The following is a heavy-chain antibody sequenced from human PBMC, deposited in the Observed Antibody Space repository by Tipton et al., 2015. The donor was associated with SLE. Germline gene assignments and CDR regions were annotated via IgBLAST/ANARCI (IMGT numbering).Heavy chain of an antibody. D-gene: IGHD1-1*01. CDR2: IYQSGST. CDR3: ATGHFDF. J-gene: IGHJ5*01. Sequence: TLSLTCTVSGSSSSSGYFWGWIRQSPGKGLELIGTIYQSGSTHYSPSFKSRVPISVDTSKNQFSLQLTSVTAADTALYYCATGHFDFWGQGSLVTVSS. CDR1: GSSSSSGYF. V-gene: IGHV4-38-2*02.